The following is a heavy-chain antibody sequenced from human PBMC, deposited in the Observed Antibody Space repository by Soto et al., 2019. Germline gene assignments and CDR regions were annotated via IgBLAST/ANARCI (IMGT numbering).Heavy chain of an antibody. Sequence: QVQLQESGPGLVKPSQTLSLTCTVSGGSISSGGYYWSWIRQHPGKGLEWIGYIYYSGSTYYNPSLKSRVTISVDTSKNQFSLNLSSVTAADTAVYYCARGWALPTYYFDYWGQGTLVTVSS. D-gene: IGHD2-15*01. CDR1: GGSISSGGYY. V-gene: IGHV4-31*03. CDR3: ARGWALPTYYFDY. CDR2: IYYSGST. J-gene: IGHJ4*02.